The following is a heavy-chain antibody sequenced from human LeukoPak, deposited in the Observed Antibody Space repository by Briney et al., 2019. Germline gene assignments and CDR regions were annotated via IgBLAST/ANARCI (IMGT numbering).Heavy chain of an antibody. CDR3: ARDLFVVAFDY. J-gene: IGHJ4*02. D-gene: IGHD2-15*01. CDR2: ISAYNGNT. V-gene: IGHV1-18*01. Sequence: ASVKVSCKASGYTFTSYGISWVRQAPGQGLEWMGWISAYNGNTKYVQTVQDRVTMTTDTSTSTAYTELRSLRSDDTAVYYCARDLFVVAFDYWGQGTLVTVSS. CDR1: GYTFTSYG.